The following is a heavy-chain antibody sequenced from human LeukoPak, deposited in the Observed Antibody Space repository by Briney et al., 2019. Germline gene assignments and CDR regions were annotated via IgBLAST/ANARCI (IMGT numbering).Heavy chain of an antibody. CDR1: GFTFSSYG. D-gene: IGHD3-22*01. Sequence: GGSLRLSCAASGFTFSSYGMHWVRQPPGKGLEWVGFVSYDGSKKFYADFVKGRFSISRYNSNYTLYLQMNSLGAEDTALYYCAKLGFDSSGSHSLVDYWGQGTPVTVSS. CDR2: VSYDGSKK. V-gene: IGHV3-30*18. J-gene: IGHJ4*02. CDR3: AKLGFDSSGSHSLVDY.